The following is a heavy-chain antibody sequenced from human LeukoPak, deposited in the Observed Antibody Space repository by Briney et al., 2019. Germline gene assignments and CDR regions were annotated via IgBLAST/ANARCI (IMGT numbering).Heavy chain of an antibody. CDR1: GVSFNDDY. Sequence: PSETLSLTGAGYGVSFNDDYGGWLRQPPGKGLEGVGEISRTGSTNYNPSLKSRVTISVDTSKNQFSLKLTSVTAADTAVYYCARRRIAKGDTRHWNFDLWGRGTLVTVSA. CDR2: ISRTGST. J-gene: IGHJ2*01. D-gene: IGHD6-13*01. V-gene: IGHV4-34*01. CDR3: ARRRIAKGDTRHWNFDL.